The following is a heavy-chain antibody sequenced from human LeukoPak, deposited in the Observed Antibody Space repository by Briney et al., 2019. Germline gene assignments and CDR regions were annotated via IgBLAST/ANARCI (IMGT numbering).Heavy chain of an antibody. CDR3: ARAGRSYQTIAVAGKNYYYYYGMDV. D-gene: IGHD6-19*01. Sequence: ASVKVSCKASGYTFTSYAMHWVRQAPGQRLEWMGWINAGNGNTKYSQKFQGRVTITRDTSASTAYMELSSLRSEDTAVYYCARAGRSYQTIAVAGKNYYYYYGMDVWGQGTTVTVSS. V-gene: IGHV1-3*01. J-gene: IGHJ6*02. CDR2: INAGNGNT. CDR1: GYTFTSYA.